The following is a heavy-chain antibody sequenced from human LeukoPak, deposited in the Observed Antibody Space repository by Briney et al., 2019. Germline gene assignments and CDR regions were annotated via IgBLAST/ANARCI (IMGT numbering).Heavy chain of an antibody. CDR2: IWYDGSNK. D-gene: IGHD6-13*01. J-gene: IGHJ6*02. V-gene: IGHV3-33*01. Sequence: GGSLRLSCAASGFTFSSYGMHWVRQAPGKGLEWVAVIWYDGSNKYYADSVKGRFTISRDNSKNTLYLQMNSLRAEDTAVYYCARAIGAAAGRGMFYYYYGMDVWGQGTTVTVSS. CDR1: GFTFSSYG. CDR3: ARAIGAAAGRGMFYYYYGMDV.